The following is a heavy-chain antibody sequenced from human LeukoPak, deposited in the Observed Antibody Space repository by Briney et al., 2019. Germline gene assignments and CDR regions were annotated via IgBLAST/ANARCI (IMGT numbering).Heavy chain of an antibody. J-gene: IGHJ5*02. CDR1: GGSISSGGYS. D-gene: IGHD3-22*01. CDR3: AIGVTMIVVAEGADNWFDP. Sequence: PSETLSLTCAVSGGSISSGGYSWSWIRQPPGKGLEWIGYIYHSGSTYYNPSLKSRVTISVDRSKNQFSLKLSSVTAADTAVYYCAIGVTMIVVAEGADNWFDPWGQGTLVTVSS. V-gene: IGHV4-30-2*01. CDR2: IYHSGST.